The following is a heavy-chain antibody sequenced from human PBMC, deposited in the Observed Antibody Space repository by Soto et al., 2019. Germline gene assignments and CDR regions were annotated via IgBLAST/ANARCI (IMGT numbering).Heavy chain of an antibody. Sequence: XSVKVSCKASGYTFTCYYMLWVRQAPGQGIAWMGWIHPSGGVTKYAQKYQGRVTITRDTSISTAYMELRRLRSDDTAVYYCARDRRFYGSGSYWSDYYHYGMDVWGQGTTVTVSS. J-gene: IGHJ6*02. CDR1: GYTFTCYY. CDR2: IHPSGGVT. V-gene: IGHV1-2*02. D-gene: IGHD3-10*01. CDR3: ARDRRFYGSGSYWSDYYHYGMDV.